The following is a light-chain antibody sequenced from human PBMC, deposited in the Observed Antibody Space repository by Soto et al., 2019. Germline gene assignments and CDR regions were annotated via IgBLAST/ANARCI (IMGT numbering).Light chain of an antibody. J-gene: IGKJ2*01. CDR3: QQYGNSGYT. CDR2: GAS. CDR1: QSVTRNY. Sequence: EGVLTQSPGTLSLSPGEGVTLSCRASQSVTRNYLAWYQQKPGQAPRLLIYGASNRATGIPDRFSGSGSGTDFILTISRLGPEDFAVYYCQQYGNSGYTFGQGTKLEIK. V-gene: IGKV3-20*01.